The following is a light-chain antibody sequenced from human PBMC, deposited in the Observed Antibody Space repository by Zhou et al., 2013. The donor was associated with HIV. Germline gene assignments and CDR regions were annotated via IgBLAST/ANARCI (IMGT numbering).Light chain of an antibody. V-gene: IGKV3-20*01. CDR2: AAS. CDR1: QAVSSN. Sequence: DIVLTQSPGTLSLSPGERATLSCRASQAVSSNLAWYRQKPGQAPRLLIKAASRRATGIPDRFSGSGSGTDFTLTISRLEPEDFAVYYCQQYGNSLLTFGGGTKLEIK. J-gene: IGKJ4*01. CDR3: QQYGNSLLT.